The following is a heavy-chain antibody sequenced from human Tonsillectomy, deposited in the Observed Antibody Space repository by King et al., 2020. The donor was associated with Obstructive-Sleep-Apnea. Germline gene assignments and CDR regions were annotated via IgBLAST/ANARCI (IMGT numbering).Heavy chain of an antibody. V-gene: IGHV4-59*11. Sequence: QLQESGPGLVKPSETLSLTCRVSGDTISSHYWSWVRQPPGGGLEWIGYIHYSGSANYNPSLKSRVTIPVDTSKNQFSLKLSSVTAADTAVYYCARDPEQVDSFDYWGQGTLVIVSS. CDR1: GDTISSHY. CDR3: ARDPEQVDSFDY. J-gene: IGHJ4*02. D-gene: IGHD6-6*01. CDR2: IHYSGSA.